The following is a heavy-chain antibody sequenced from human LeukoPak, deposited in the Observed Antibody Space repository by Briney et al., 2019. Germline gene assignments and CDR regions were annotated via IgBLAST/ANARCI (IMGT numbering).Heavy chain of an antibody. CDR3: AKDDSIAVAGTLDY. CDR1: GFTFSDYP. V-gene: IGHV3-11*04. Sequence: GGSLRLSCAASGFTFSDYPTNWIRQAPGKGLQWVSYISSSGSTIYYADSVKGRFTISRDNAKNSLYPQMNSLRAEDTAVYYCAKDDSIAVAGTLDYWGQGTLVTVSS. J-gene: IGHJ4*02. CDR2: ISSSGSTI. D-gene: IGHD6-19*01.